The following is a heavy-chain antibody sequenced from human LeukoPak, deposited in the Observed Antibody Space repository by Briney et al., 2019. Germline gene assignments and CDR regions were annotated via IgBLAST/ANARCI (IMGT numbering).Heavy chain of an antibody. CDR1: GFTFSSAW. CDR2: IKSKVDGETK. J-gene: IGHJ4*02. CDR3: VADVPPPYGGLYEAQIGF. Sequence: GESLRLSCAASGFTFSSAWMSWVRQAPGKGLEWVARIKSKVDGETKEYASPVKGRFMISRDDSRNTLSLEMNSLKTEDTAMYHCVADVPPPYGGLYEAQIGFWGQGTLVTVSS. V-gene: IGHV3-15*01. D-gene: IGHD4-23*01.